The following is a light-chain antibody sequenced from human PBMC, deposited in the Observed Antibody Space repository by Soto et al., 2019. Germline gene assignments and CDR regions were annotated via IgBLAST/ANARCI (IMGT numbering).Light chain of an antibody. CDR1: QGISSA. CDR3: QQFNSYPRP. J-gene: IGKJ2*01. V-gene: IGKV1-13*02. CDR2: DAP. Sequence: AIQLTQSPSSLSASVGDRVTITCRARQGISSALAWYQQKPGKAPKLLIYDAPSLESGVPSRFSGSGSGTDFTLTISSLQPEDFAPYYCQQFNSYPRPFGQATKLEIK.